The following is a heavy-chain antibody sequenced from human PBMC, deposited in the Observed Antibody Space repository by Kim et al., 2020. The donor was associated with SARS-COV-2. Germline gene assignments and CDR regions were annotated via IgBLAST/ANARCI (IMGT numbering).Heavy chain of an antibody. CDR2: IYYSGST. J-gene: IGHJ4*02. CDR3: ARAQYYYDSSGSFDY. D-gene: IGHD3-22*01. CDR1: GGSISSSSYY. Sequence: SETLSLTCTVSGGSISSSSYYWGWIRQPPGKGLEWIGSIYYSGSTYYNPSLKSRVTISVDTSKNQFSLKLSSVTAADTAVYYCARAQYYYDSSGSFDYWGQGTLVTVSS. V-gene: IGHV4-39*07.